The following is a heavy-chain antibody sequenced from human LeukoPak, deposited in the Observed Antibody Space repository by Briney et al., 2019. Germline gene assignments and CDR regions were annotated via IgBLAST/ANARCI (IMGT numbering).Heavy chain of an antibody. Sequence: SETLSLACTVSGGSISSSSYYRGWIRQPPGKGLEWIGSIYYSGSTYYNPSLKSRVTISVDTSKNQFSLKLSSVTAADTAVYYCASHPTTTVVTGIDYWGQGTLVTVSS. CDR1: GGSISSSSYY. CDR2: IYYSGST. CDR3: ASHPTTTVVTGIDY. V-gene: IGHV4-39*01. J-gene: IGHJ4*02. D-gene: IGHD4-23*01.